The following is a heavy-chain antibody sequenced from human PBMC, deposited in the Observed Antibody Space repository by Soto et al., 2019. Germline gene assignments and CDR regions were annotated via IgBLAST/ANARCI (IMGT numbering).Heavy chain of an antibody. V-gene: IGHV1-69*12. CDR1: GGTFSSYA. J-gene: IGHJ4*02. Sequence: QVQLVQSGAEVKKPGSSVNVSCKASGGTFSSYAISWVRQAPGQGLEWMGGIIPIFGTANYAQKFQGRVTITADESTSTADMELSSLRSEDTAVYYCLSAATRGGIDYWCQGTLVTVSS. CDR2: IIPIFGTA. CDR3: LSAATRGGIDY. D-gene: IGHD6-25*01.